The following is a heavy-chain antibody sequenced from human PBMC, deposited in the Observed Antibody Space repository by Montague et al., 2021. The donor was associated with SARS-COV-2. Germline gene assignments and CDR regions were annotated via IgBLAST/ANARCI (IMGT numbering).Heavy chain of an antibody. CDR3: AREYFDSSGLVWIDP. D-gene: IGHD3-22*01. Sequence: SETLSLTCTVSSGSISSYYWSWIRQPPGKGLEWIAYIYYSGNTYTKYNPSLESRVSISVDTSKNQFSLKLTSGSAADTAVYYCAREYFDSSGLVWIDPWGQGTLVIVSS. V-gene: IGHV4-59*01. J-gene: IGHJ5*02. CDR1: SGSISSYY. CDR2: IYYSGNTYT.